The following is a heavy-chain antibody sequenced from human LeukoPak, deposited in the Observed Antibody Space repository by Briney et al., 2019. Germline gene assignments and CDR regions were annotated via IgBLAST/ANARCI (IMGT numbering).Heavy chain of an antibody. V-gene: IGHV4-59*08. Sequence: SETLSLTCTVSGGSISSYYWSWIRQPPGKGLEWIGYIYYSGSTNYNPSLKSRVTISVDTSKNQFSLKLSSVTAADTAVYYCARHPPDSSGYYATFFDYWGQGTLVTVSS. D-gene: IGHD3-22*01. CDR1: GGSISSYY. CDR3: ARHPPDSSGYYATFFDY. J-gene: IGHJ4*02. CDR2: IYYSGST.